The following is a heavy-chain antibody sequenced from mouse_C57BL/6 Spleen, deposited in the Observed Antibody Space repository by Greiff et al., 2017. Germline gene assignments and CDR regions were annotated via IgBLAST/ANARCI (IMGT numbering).Heavy chain of an antibody. D-gene: IGHD4-1*01. V-gene: IGHV10-3*01. CDR1: GFTFNTYA. J-gene: IGHJ3*01. CDR2: LRSKSSNYAT. CDR3: VRDQGPLWDGFAY. Sequence: EVKLLESGGGLVQPKGSLKLSCAASGFTFNTYAMHWVRQAPGTGLEWVARLRSKSSNYATYYAASVKDSFTISRDDSQRMLYLQMNNLKAEDTDMYDSVRDQGPLWDGFAYWGQGTLVTVSA.